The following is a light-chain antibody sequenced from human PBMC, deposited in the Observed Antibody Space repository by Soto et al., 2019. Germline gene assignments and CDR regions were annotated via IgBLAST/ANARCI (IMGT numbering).Light chain of an antibody. CDR2: GNT. V-gene: IGLV1-40*01. CDR1: SSNIGAGYD. CDR3: QSHDSSLNSWV. J-gene: IGLJ3*02. Sequence: VLTQPPSMSGAPGQRVTISCTGSSSNIGAGYDVHWYQHLPGTAPKLLIYGNTNRPSGVPDRFSGSKSGTSASLAITGLQAEDEADYYCQSHDSSLNSWVFGGGTKLTVL.